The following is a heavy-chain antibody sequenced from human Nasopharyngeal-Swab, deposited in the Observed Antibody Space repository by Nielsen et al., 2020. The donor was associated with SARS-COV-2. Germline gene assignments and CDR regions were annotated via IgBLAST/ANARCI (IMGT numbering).Heavy chain of an antibody. D-gene: IGHD3-3*01. CDR1: GFTFSSYA. J-gene: IGHJ2*01. CDR3: AKVDFEDYDFWSGYPYWYFDL. CDR2: ISGSGGST. Sequence: LKISCAASGFTFSSYAMSWVRQAPGKGLEWVSAISGSGGSTYYADSVKGRFTISRDNSKNTLYLQMNSLRAEDTAVYYCAKVDFEDYDFWSGYPYWYFDLWGRGTLVTVSS. V-gene: IGHV3-23*01.